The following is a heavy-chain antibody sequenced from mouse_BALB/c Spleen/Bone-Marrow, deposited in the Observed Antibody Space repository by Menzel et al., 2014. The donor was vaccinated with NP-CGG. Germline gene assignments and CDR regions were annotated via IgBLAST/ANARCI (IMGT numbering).Heavy chain of an antibody. CDR3: ARGYDEGFAY. V-gene: IGHV14-3*02. CDR1: GFNIKDTY. J-gene: IGHJ3*01. D-gene: IGHD2-14*01. CDR2: IDPANGNT. Sequence: DVKLVESGAELVKPGASVKLSCTASGFNIKDTYMHWVKQRPEQGLEWIGRIDPANGNTKYDPKFQGKATITADTSSNTAYLQLSSLTSEDTAVYYCARGYDEGFAYWGQGTLVTVSA.